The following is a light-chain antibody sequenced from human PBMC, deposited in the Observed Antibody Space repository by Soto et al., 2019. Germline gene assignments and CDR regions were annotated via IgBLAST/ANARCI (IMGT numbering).Light chain of an antibody. CDR1: QSISSW. V-gene: IGKV1-5*03. J-gene: IGKJ1*01. CDR3: QQYNSYSWT. CDR2: KAS. Sequence: DIQMTHSPSTLSSSVVYRVTVTCRASQSISSWLAWYQQKPGKAPKLLIYKASSLESGVPSRFSGSGSGTEFTLTISSLQPDDFATYYCQQYNSYSWTFGQGTKVDI.